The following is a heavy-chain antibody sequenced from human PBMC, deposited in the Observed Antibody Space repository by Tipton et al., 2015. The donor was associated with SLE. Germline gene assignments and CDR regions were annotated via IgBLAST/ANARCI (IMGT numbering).Heavy chain of an antibody. D-gene: IGHD3-3*01. V-gene: IGHV4-31*03. J-gene: IGHJ5*02. CDR3: AREYAWSPPQVDP. Sequence: TLSLTCTVSGGSISSGGYYWSWIRQHPGKGLEWIGYIYYSGSTYYNPSLKSRVTISVDTSKNQFSLKLSSVTAADTAVYYCAREYAWSPPQVDPWGQGTLVTVSS. CDR2: IYYSGST. CDR1: GGSISSGGYY.